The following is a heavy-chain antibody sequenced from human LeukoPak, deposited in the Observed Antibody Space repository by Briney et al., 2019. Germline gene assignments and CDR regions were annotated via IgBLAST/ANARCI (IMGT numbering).Heavy chain of an antibody. V-gene: IGHV4-34*01. CDR3: ARLDCGGDCYPGY. CDR1: GGSFSGYY. D-gene: IGHD2-21*02. CDR2: INHSGST. J-gene: IGHJ4*02. Sequence: SETLSLTCAVYGGSFSGYYWSWIRQPPGKGLEWIGEINHSGSTNYNPSLKSRVTISVDTSKNQFSLKLSSVTAADTAVYYCARLDCGGDCYPGYWGQGTLVTVSS.